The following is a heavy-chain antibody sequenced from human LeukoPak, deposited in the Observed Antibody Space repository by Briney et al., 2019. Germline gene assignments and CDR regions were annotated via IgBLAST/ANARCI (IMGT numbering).Heavy chain of an antibody. J-gene: IGHJ4*02. CDR1: GFTFSSYW. V-gene: IGHV3-74*01. CDR3: ARQYFHDSSGYPFDY. CDR2: FNTDGSST. Sequence: GRSLRLSCAASGFTFSSYWMHWVRQAPGKGLVWVSRFNTDGSSTNYADSVKGRFTISRDNAKNTLYLQMNSLRAEDTAVYYCARQYFHDSSGYPFDYWGQGTLVTVSS. D-gene: IGHD3-22*01.